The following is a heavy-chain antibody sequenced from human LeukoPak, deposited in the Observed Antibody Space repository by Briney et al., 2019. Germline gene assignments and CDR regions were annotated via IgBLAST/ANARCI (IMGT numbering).Heavy chain of an antibody. CDR1: GYTFTSYY. CDR3: ARAIVVVPAAMVY. D-gene: IGHD2-2*01. J-gene: IGHJ4*02. Sequence: ASVEVSCKASGYTFTSYYMHWVRQTPGQGLEWMGIINPSGGSTSYAQKFQGRVTMTRDTSTSTVYMELSSLRSEDTAVYYCARAIVVVPAAMVYWGQGTLVTVSS. CDR2: INPSGGST. V-gene: IGHV1-46*01.